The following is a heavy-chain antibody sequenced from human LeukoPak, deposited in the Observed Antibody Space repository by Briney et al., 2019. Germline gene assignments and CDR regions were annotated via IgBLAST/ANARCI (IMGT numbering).Heavy chain of an antibody. V-gene: IGHV3-64D*09. CDR2: ISSNGGST. CDR1: GDSINSYY. Sequence: PSETLSLTCTVSGDSINSYYWTWIRQPPGKGLEYVSAISSNGGSTYYADSVKGRFTISRDNSKNTLYLQMSSLRAEDTAVYYCVKDVGEHGFDYWGQGTLVTVSS. D-gene: IGHD1-26*01. J-gene: IGHJ4*02. CDR3: VKDVGEHGFDY.